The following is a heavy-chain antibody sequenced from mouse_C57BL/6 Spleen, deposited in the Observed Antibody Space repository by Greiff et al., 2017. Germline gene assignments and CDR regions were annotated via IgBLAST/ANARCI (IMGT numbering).Heavy chain of an antibody. V-gene: IGHV6-6*01. J-gene: IGHJ4*01. D-gene: IGHD1-1*02. CDR2: IRNKANNHAT. CDR1: GFTFSDAW. CDR3: TRGSPYYAMDY. Sequence: EVQLVESGGGLVQPGGSMKLSCAASGFTFSDAWMDWVRQSPEKGLEWVAEIRNKANNHATYYAESVKGRFTISRDDSKSSVYLQMNSLRAEDTVIYYCTRGSPYYAMDYWGQGTSVTVSS.